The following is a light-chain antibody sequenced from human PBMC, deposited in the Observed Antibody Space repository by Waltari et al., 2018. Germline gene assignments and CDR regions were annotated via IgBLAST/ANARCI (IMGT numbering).Light chain of an antibody. CDR3: QQYKTYPLT. CDR2: EAL. CDR1: QSISSR. J-gene: IGKJ4*01. V-gene: IGKV1-5*01. Sequence: DIQMTQSPSTLSASGGDNVTITCRASQSISSRLAWYQQKPGTAPKLLIHEALSLESGVPIRFSGTVSGTEFTLTISSLQPEDFGTYFCQQYKTYPLTFGGGTRVESK.